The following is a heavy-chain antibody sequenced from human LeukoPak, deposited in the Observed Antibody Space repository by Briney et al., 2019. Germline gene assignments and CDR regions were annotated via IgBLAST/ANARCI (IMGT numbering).Heavy chain of an antibody. Sequence: SETLSLTCTVSGGSISSYYWNWIRQPPGKGLEWIGYIYYSGSTNYNPSLKSRVTTLVDTSKNQFSLRLSSVTAADTAVYYCARQQPLWFGELLIDYWGQGTLVTVSS. J-gene: IGHJ4*02. CDR2: IYYSGST. CDR1: GGSISSYY. V-gene: IGHV4-59*08. D-gene: IGHD3-10*01. CDR3: ARQQPLWFGELLIDY.